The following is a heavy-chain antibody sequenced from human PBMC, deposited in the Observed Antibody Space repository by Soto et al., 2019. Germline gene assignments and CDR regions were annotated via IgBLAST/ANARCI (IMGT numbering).Heavy chain of an antibody. CDR3: ARPRSSSRNYYGMDV. J-gene: IGHJ6*02. CDR1: GYSFSSYW. Sequence: GESLKISCKASGYSFSSYWIAWVRQMPGKGLEWMGIIYPGDSDTRYSPSFQGQVTISADKSISTAYPQWSSLKASDTAMYYCARPRSSSRNYYGMDVWGQGTTVTVSS. CDR2: IYPGDSDT. V-gene: IGHV5-51*01. D-gene: IGHD6-13*01.